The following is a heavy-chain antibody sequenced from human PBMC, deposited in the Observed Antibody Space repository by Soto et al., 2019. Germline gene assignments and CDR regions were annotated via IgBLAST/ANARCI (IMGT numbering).Heavy chain of an antibody. V-gene: IGHV1-18*01. CDR1: GYTFTSYG. D-gene: IGHD3-16*01. CDR2: ISAYNGDT. CDR3: ARGDSTLPGIY. J-gene: IGHJ4*02. Sequence: QVQLVQSGAEVKKPGASVKVSCKASGYTFTSYGVTWVRQAPGQGLQWMGWISAYNGDTDYAQQVQGRVTMTTDSSTSTAYLELSSLTTDDTAVYYCARGDSTLPGIYWGQGTLITVSS.